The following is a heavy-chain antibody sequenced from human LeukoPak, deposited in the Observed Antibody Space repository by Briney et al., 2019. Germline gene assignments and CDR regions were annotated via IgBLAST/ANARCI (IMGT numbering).Heavy chain of an antibody. CDR1: GFTFSSYA. V-gene: IGHV3-30-3*01. D-gene: IGHD3-22*01. CDR2: ISYDGSNK. Sequence: QAGGSLRLSCAASGFTFSSYAMHWVRQAPGKGLEWVAVISYDGSNKYYADSVKGRFTISRDNAKNSLYLQMNSLRAEDTAVYYCARSSPTDYYDSRVYYYYYGMDVWGQGTTVTVSS. J-gene: IGHJ6*02. CDR3: ARSSPTDYYDSRVYYYYYGMDV.